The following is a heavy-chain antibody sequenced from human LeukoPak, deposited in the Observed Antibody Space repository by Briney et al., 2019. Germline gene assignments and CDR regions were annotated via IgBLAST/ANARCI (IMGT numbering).Heavy chain of an antibody. CDR2: INSDGSST. V-gene: IGHV3-74*01. CDR3: AKYPSGWYFPTWFDP. CDR1: GFTFSSYW. J-gene: IGHJ5*02. Sequence: GGSLRLSCAASGFTFSSYWMHWVRQAPGKGLVWVSRINSDGSSTSYADSVKGRFTISRDNAKNTLYLQMNSLRAEDTAVYYCAKYPSGWYFPTWFDPWGQGTLVTVSS. D-gene: IGHD6-19*01.